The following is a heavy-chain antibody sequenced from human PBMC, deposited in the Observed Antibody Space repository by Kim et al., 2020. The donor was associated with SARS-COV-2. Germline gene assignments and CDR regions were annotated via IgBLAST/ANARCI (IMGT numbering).Heavy chain of an antibody. Sequence: GGSLRLSCAASGFTFSSYGMHWVRQAPGKGLEWVAVISYDGSNKYYADSVKGRFTISRDNSKNTLYLQMNSLRAEDTAVYYCAKEVLWFGESSLGYWGQGTLVTVSS. CDR2: ISYDGSNK. CDR3: AKEVLWFGESSLGY. D-gene: IGHD3-10*01. V-gene: IGHV3-30*18. CDR1: GFTFSSYG. J-gene: IGHJ4*02.